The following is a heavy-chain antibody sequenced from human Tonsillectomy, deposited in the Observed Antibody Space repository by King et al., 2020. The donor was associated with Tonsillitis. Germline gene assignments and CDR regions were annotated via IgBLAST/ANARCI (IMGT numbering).Heavy chain of an antibody. J-gene: IGHJ3*02. V-gene: IGHV2-70*04. Sequence: TLKESGPALVKPTQTLTLTCTFSGFSLSTSGMRVSWIRQPPGKALEWLARIDWYDDKFYSTSLKTRLTISKDTSKNQVVLTMTNMDPVDTATYYCARISARDDTFDIWGQGTMVTVSS. CDR3: ARISARDDTFDI. D-gene: IGHD6-25*01. CDR2: IDWYDDK. CDR1: GFSLSTSGMR.